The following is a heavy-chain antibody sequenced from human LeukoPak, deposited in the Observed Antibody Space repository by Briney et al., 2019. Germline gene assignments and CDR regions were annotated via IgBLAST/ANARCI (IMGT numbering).Heavy chain of an antibody. J-gene: IGHJ4*02. CDR2: NSGSGGST. CDR3: AKEGDFYDILTDY. V-gene: IGHV3-23*01. Sequence: PAGGSLRLSCAASGFTFRTYAMSWARQAPGKGLEWVSGNSGSGGSTYYADSVKGRFTISRDNSKNTLYLQMNSLRAEDTAVYYCAKEGDFYDILTDYWGQGTLVTVSS. CDR1: GFTFRTYA. D-gene: IGHD3-9*01.